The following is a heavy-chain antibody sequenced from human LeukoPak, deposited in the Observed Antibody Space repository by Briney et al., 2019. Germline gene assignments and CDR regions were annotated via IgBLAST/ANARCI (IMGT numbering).Heavy chain of an antibody. CDR1: GFTFSSYS. Sequence: PGGSLRLSCAASGFTFSSYSMNWVRQAPGKGLEWVSSINSSSYIYYADSVKGRFTISRDNANNSLYLQMNSLRAEDTAVYYCARDKDGDYAFDYWGQGTLVTVSS. CDR3: ARDKDGDYAFDY. CDR2: INSSSYI. V-gene: IGHV3-21*01. J-gene: IGHJ4*02. D-gene: IGHD4-17*01.